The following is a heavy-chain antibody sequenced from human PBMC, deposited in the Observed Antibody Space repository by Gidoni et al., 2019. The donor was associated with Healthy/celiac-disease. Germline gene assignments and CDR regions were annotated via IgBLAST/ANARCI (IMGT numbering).Heavy chain of an antibody. V-gene: IGHV3-43*01. D-gene: IGHD4-17*01. Sequence: EVQLVESGGVVVQPGGSLRLSCAASGVTFDDYTMPWVRQAPGKGLEWVSRISWDGGSTYYADSVKGRFTISRDNSKNSLYLQMNSLRTEDTALYYCAKEDVTTALDYWGQGTLVTVSS. J-gene: IGHJ4*02. CDR1: GVTFDDYT. CDR3: AKEDVTTALDY. CDR2: ISWDGGST.